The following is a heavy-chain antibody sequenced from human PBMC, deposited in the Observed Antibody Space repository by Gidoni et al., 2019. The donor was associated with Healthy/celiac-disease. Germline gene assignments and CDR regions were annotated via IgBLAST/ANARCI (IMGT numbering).Heavy chain of an antibody. J-gene: IGHJ4*02. CDR3: ATRGEGYSYGYFDY. CDR2: ISGSGGST. D-gene: IGHD5-18*01. Sequence: EVQLLESGGGLVQPGGSLRRSCAASGFSFSSYAIIWVRQAPGKGLEWVSAISGSGGSTYYADSVKGRFTISRDNSKNTLYLQMNSLRAEDTAVYYCATRGEGYSYGYFDYWGQGTLVTVSS. CDR1: GFSFSSYA. V-gene: IGHV3-23*01.